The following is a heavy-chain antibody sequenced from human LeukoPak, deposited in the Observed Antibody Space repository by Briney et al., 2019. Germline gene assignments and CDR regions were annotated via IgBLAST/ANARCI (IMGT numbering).Heavy chain of an antibody. CDR3: AKRSRRLTIVRGVPREDV. V-gene: IGHV3-53*01. J-gene: IGHJ6*02. D-gene: IGHD3-10*01. CDR1: GFTVSSNY. Sequence: GGSLRLSCAASGFTVSSNYMSWVRQAPGKGLEWVSVIYSGGSTYYADSVKGRFTISRDNSKDTLYLQMNSLRAEDTAVYYCAKRSRRLTIVRGVPREDVWGQGTTVTVSS. CDR2: IYSGGST.